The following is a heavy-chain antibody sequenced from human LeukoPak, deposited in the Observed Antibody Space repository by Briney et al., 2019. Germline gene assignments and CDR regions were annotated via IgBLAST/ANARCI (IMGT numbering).Heavy chain of an antibody. J-gene: IGHJ4*02. D-gene: IGHD3-22*01. CDR1: GGSFSGYY. V-gene: IGHV4-34*01. Sequence: SETLSLTCAVYGGSFSGYYWSWIRQPPGKGLKWIGEINHSGSTNYNPSLKSRVTISVDTSKNQFSLKLSSVTAADTAVYYCARGLSYYDSSGYYPYHRDYYFDYWGQGTLVTVSS. CDR2: INHSGST. CDR3: ARGLSYYDSSGYYPYHRDYYFDY.